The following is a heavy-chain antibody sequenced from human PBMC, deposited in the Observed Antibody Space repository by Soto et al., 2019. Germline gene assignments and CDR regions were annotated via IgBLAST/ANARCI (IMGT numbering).Heavy chain of an antibody. CDR2: IWYDGSNK. CDR3: ARDRLVDYSKLYSYYGRDV. J-gene: IGHJ6*02. V-gene: IGHV3-33*01. CDR1: GFTFSSYG. Sequence: PGGYLRLSCAASGFTFSSYGMHWVRQAPGKGLEGVAVIWYDGSNKYYADTVKGRFTIARDNSKNTLYLQMNSLRAEDTAVYYCARDRLVDYSKLYSYYGRDVRGQGTTVTVSS. D-gene: IGHD4-4*01.